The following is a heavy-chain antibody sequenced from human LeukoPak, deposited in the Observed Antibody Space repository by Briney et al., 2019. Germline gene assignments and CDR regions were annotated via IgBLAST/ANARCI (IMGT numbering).Heavy chain of an antibody. CDR1: GGSISSEGFY. V-gene: IGHV4-31*03. CDR2: IYHSGRT. J-gene: IGHJ4*02. D-gene: IGHD2-21*02. CDR3: ARVVTSSLNFFDY. Sequence: SQTLSLTCSVSGGSISSEGFYWSWIRQHPGKGLEWIAYIYHSGRTYYNPSLKSRLTISVDTSKNQFSMSLKSVTAADTAVYYCARVVTSSLNFFDYWGQGTLVSVSS.